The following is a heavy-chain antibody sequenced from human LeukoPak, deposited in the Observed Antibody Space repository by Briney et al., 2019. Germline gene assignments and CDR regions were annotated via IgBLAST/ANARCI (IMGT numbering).Heavy chain of an antibody. CDR2: ISYDGSNK. D-gene: IGHD2-2*01. V-gene: IGHV3-30-3*01. CDR3: ARAKYCSSTSCYFDRKSNWFDP. Sequence: PGRSLRLSCAASGFTFSSYAMHWVRQAPGKGLEWVAVISYDGSNKYYADSVKGRFTISRDNSKNTLYLQMNSLRAEDTAVYYCARAKYCSSTSCYFDRKSNWFDPWGQGTLVTVSS. J-gene: IGHJ5*02. CDR1: GFTFSSYA.